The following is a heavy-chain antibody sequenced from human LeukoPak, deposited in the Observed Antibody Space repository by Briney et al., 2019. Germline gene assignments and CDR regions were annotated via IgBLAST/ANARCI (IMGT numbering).Heavy chain of an antibody. J-gene: IGHJ5*02. CDR2: MNPNSGNT. CDR1: GYTFTSYD. Sequence: ASVKVSCKASGYTFTSYDINWVRQATGQGLEWMGWMNPNSGNTGYAQKFQGRVTMTRNTSIGTAYMELSSLRSEDTAVYYCARGGYDFWSAPPPPDPWGQGTLVTVSS. D-gene: IGHD3-3*01. V-gene: IGHV1-8*01. CDR3: ARGGYDFWSAPPPPDP.